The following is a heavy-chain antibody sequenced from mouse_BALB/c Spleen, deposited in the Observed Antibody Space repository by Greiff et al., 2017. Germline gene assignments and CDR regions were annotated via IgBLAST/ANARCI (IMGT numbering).Heavy chain of an antibody. CDR3: ARYTLYGSSRYYYAMDY. J-gene: IGHJ4*01. CDR1: GYSITSDYA. CDR2: ISYSGST. D-gene: IGHD1-1*01. Sequence: DVQLQESGPGLVKPSQSLSLTCTVTGYSITSDYAWNWIRQFPGNKLEWMGYISYSGSTSYNPSLKSRISITRDTSKNQFFLQLNSVTTEDTATYYCARYTLYGSSRYYYAMDYWGQGTSVTVSS. V-gene: IGHV3-2*02.